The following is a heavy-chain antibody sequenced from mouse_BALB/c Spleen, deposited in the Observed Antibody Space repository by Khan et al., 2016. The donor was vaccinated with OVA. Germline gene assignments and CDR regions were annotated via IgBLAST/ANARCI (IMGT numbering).Heavy chain of an antibody. CDR1: GYTFTSYW. Sequence: QVQLQQSGAELVKAGASVKMSCKASGYTFTSYWMHWVKQRLGQGLEWFAETNPTNGRTYYNEKFKSKATLTVDKSSSTAYMLLSGQTFEDSVVYYCARIKKIVATYFDYWGQGTTLTVSS. D-gene: IGHD1-1*01. V-gene: IGHV1S81*02. CDR3: ARIKKIVATYFDY. CDR2: TNPTNGRT. J-gene: IGHJ2*01.